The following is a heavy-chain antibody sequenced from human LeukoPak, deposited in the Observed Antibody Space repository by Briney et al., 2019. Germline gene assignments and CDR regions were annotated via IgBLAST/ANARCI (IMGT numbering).Heavy chain of an antibody. CDR2: IYYSGST. J-gene: IGHJ5*02. CDR3: ARDYCTSTTCPNWFDP. CDR1: GGSIRSSSYY. D-gene: IGHD2-2*01. Sequence: SETLSLTCTISGGSIRSSSYYWGWIRQPPGKGLEWIGSIYYSGSTNYNPSLKSRVTISVDTSKNQFSLRLNSVTAADTAVYYCARDYCTSTTCPNWFDPWGQGTLVTVSS. V-gene: IGHV4-39*07.